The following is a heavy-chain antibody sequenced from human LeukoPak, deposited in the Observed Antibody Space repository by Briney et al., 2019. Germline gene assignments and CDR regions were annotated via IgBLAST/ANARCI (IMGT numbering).Heavy chain of an antibody. CDR1: GFTFSSYS. CDR3: ARDTVVPAAIRSYYMDV. J-gene: IGHJ6*03. V-gene: IGHV3-21*01. Sequence: GRSLRLSCAASGFTFSSYSMNWVRQAPGKGLEWVSSISSSSSYIYYADSVKGRFTISRDNAKNSLYLQMNSLRAEDTAVYYCARDTVVPAAIRSYYMDVWGKGTTVTVSS. D-gene: IGHD2-2*02. CDR2: ISSSSSYI.